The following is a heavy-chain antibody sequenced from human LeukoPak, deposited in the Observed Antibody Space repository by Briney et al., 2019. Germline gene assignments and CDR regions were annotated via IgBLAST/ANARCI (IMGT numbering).Heavy chain of an antibody. CDR3: ARLVVVAATPAPYYYYMDV. J-gene: IGHJ6*03. CDR2: INPSGSST. CDR1: GYSFTSHY. V-gene: IGHV1-46*01. Sequence: ASVKVSCKASGYSFTSHYMHWVRQAPGQGLEWTGLINPSGSSTLYAQKFQGRVTMTRDTSISTAYMELSRLRSDDTAVYYCARLVVVAATPAPYYYYMDVWGKGTTVTVSS. D-gene: IGHD2-15*01.